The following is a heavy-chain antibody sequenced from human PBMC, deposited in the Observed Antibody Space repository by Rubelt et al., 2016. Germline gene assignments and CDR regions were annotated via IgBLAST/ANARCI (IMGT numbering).Heavy chain of an antibody. CDR2: ISSSGSTI. V-gene: IGHV3-48*03. J-gene: IGHJ4*02. CDR3: ARSDIVATITDY. D-gene: IGHD5-12*01. CDR1: GFTFSSYE. Sequence: EVQLVESGGGLVQPGGSLRLSCAASGFTFSSYEMNWVRQAPGKGLEWVSSISSSGSTIYYADSWKGRFTISRDNAKNSLYLQMNSLRAEDTAVYYCARSDIVATITDYWGQGTLVTVSS.